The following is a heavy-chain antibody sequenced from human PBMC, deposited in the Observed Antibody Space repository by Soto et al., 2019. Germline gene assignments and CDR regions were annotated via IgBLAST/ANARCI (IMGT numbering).Heavy chain of an antibody. Sequence: QLHLVQSGAVVKKPGASVTVSCSASGYPVTAYYMHWVRQAPGRGLEWMGGINPATGAAKYTQTFQGRVNMTRDTSTSTVFMELSGRTSEDTAVFYCARGGGVGVAGSAAFDMWGQGTLVTVSS. CDR2: INPATGAA. D-gene: IGHD3-3*01. V-gene: IGHV1-2*02. J-gene: IGHJ3*02. CDR3: ARGGGVGVAGSAAFDM. CDR1: GYPVTAYY.